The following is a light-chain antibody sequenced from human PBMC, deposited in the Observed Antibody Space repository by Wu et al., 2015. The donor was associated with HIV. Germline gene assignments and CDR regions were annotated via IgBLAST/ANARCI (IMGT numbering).Light chain of an antibody. CDR2: GAS. J-gene: IGKJ2*03. V-gene: IGKV1D-12*01. CDR1: QGIGTW. Sequence: DIQMTQSPSSVSASVGDRVTITCRASQGIGTWLVWYQQKPGKAPSLLIYGASSLQTGVPSRFSGSGSGTDFTLTIGGLQPEDFATYYCQQANRFPYSFGQGTKLEIK. CDR3: QQANRFPYS.